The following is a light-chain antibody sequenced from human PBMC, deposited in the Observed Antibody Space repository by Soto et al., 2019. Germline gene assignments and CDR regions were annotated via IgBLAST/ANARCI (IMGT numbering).Light chain of an antibody. CDR2: DAS. CDR3: QQYTNTNNPWM. J-gene: IGKJ2*01. V-gene: IGKV1-39*01. CDR1: QTISYF. Sequence: DNRINQSLSSLTAFVEDRVTITCRASQTISYFLNWFQQKPGKAPKLLFYDASTLQSGVATRFSGSGSGTEFTLIISGLQPEDSATYYCQQYTNTNNPWMFGQGTKWIS.